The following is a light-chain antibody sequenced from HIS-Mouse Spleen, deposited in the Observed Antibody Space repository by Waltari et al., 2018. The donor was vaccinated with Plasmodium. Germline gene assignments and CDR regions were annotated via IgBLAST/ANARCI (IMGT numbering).Light chain of an antibody. CDR3: QQYDNLPPLFT. CDR2: DAS. V-gene: IGKV1-33*01. J-gene: IGKJ3*01. Sequence: DIQMTQSPSSLSASVGDRVTITCQASQDISNYLNCDQQKPGKAPKLLIYDASNLETGVPSRFSGSGSGTDFTFTISSLQPEDIATDYCQQYDNLPPLFTFGPGTKVDIK. CDR1: QDISNY.